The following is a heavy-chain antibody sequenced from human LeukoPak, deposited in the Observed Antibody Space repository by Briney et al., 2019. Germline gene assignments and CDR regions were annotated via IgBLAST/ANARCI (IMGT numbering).Heavy chain of an antibody. CDR1: GFTFSSYA. Sequence: GGSLRLSCAASGFTFSSYAMSWVRQAPVKGLEWVSAISGSGGSTYYADSVKGRFTISRDNSKNTLYLQMNSLRAEDTAVYYCAKGVSNSGWSLYFFDSWGQGTLVAVSS. CDR2: ISGSGGST. CDR3: AKGVSNSGWSLYFFDS. D-gene: IGHD6-19*01. V-gene: IGHV3-23*01. J-gene: IGHJ4*02.